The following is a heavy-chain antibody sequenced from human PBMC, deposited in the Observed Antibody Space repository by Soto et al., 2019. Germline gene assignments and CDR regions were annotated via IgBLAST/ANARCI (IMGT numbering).Heavy chain of an antibody. CDR2: ISSSSSYI. CDR1: GFTFSSYS. Sequence: GGSLRLSCAASGFTFSSYSMNWVRQAPGKGLEWVSSISSSSSYIYYADSVKGRFTISRDNAKNSLYLQMNSLRAEDTAVYYCARDGDGGYSSSSDWFDPWGQGTLVSVSS. V-gene: IGHV3-21*01. J-gene: IGHJ5*02. D-gene: IGHD6-6*01. CDR3: ARDGDGGYSSSSDWFDP.